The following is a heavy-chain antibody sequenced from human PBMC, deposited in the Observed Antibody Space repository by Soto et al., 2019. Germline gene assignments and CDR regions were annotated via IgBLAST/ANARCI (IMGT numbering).Heavy chain of an antibody. CDR2: IYSGGST. Sequence: PGGSLRLSCAASGFTVSSNYMSWVRQAPGKGLEWVSVIYSGGSTYYADSVKGRFTISRDNSKNTLYLQMNSLRAEDTAVYYCARALNYDFWSGYEYNWFDPWGQGTLVTVSS. CDR1: GFTVSSNY. D-gene: IGHD3-3*01. CDR3: ARALNYDFWSGYEYNWFDP. J-gene: IGHJ5*02. V-gene: IGHV3-53*01.